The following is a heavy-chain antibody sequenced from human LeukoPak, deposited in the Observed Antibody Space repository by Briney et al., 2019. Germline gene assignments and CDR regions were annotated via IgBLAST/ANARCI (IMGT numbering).Heavy chain of an antibody. V-gene: IGHV3-15*01. Sequence: VGSLRLSCAASGFTFSNAWMSWVRQAPGKGLEWVGRIKSKTDGGTTDYAAPVKGRFTISRDDSKNTLYLQMNSLKTEDTAVYYCTTGSYGDSREYYFDYWGQGTLVTVSS. CDR1: GFTFSNAW. CDR2: IKSKTDGGTT. D-gene: IGHD4-17*01. J-gene: IGHJ4*02. CDR3: TTGSYGDSREYYFDY.